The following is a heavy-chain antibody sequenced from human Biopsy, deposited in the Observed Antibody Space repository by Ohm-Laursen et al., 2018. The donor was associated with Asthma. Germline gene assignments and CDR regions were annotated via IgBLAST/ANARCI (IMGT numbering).Heavy chain of an antibody. CDR3: AKVRSDWVITESFDY. CDR2: ISWNSATI. J-gene: IGHJ4*02. CDR1: GFKFDEYT. V-gene: IGHV3-9*01. Sequence: SLRLSCSATGFKFDEYTMHWVRQAPGKGLEWVSGISWNSATIGYADSVEGRFTISRDNAKNSVFLHMDGLRPEDTAFYYCAKVRSDWVITESFDYWGQGVLVTASS. D-gene: IGHD3-22*01.